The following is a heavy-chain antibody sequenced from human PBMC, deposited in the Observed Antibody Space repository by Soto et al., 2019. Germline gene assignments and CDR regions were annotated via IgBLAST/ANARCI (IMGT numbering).Heavy chain of an antibody. CDR2: IYHSGST. CDR1: GYSISSGYY. CDR3: ARIAVAATRYFDY. Sequence: SETLSLTCAVSGYSISSGYYWGWIRQPPGKGLEWIASIYHSGSTYYNPSLKSRVTISVDTSKNQFSLKLSSVTAADTAVYYCARIAVAATRYFDYWGQGTLVTVSS. J-gene: IGHJ4*02. V-gene: IGHV4-38-2*01. D-gene: IGHD6-19*01.